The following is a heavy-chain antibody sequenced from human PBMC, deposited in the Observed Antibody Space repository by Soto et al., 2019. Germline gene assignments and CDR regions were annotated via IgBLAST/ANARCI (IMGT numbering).Heavy chain of an antibody. CDR1: GGSISRGGYS. Sequence: SETLSLTCAVPGGSISRGGYSWSWIRQPPGKGLEWIGYIYHSGSTYYNPSLKSRVTISVDRSKNQFSRKLSSVTAADTAVYYCARDASGGFYYWGQGTLVTVSS. CDR2: IYHSGST. CDR3: ARDASGGFYY. J-gene: IGHJ4*02. D-gene: IGHD2-15*01. V-gene: IGHV4-30-2*01.